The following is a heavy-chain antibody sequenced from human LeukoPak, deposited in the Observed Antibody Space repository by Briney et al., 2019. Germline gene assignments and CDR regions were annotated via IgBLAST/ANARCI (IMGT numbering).Heavy chain of an antibody. Sequence: SETLSLTCTVSGDSISSGIHYWNWIRQPAGKGLEWIGRIYTSGSTNYNPSLKSRVTISLDTSKNQFSLNVSSVTAADTAVYYCARLVLRFLEWSTSGYYFDYWGQGTLVTVSS. CDR1: GDSISSGIHY. V-gene: IGHV4-61*02. J-gene: IGHJ4*02. D-gene: IGHD3-3*01. CDR3: ARLVLRFLEWSTSGYYFDY. CDR2: IYTSGST.